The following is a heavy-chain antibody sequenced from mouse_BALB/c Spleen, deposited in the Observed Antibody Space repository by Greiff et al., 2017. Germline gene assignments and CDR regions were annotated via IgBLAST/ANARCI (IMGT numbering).Heavy chain of an antibody. V-gene: IGHV5-6-3*01. Sequence: DVKLVESGGGLVQPGGSLKLSCAASGFTFSSYGMSWVRQTPDKRLELVATINSNGGSTYYPDSVKGRFTISRDNAKNTLYLQMSSLKSEDTAMYYCARGPPHYYGSSYGYFDVWGAGTTVTVSS. J-gene: IGHJ1*01. CDR3: ARGPPHYYGSSYGYFDV. CDR2: INSNGGST. CDR1: GFTFSSYG. D-gene: IGHD1-1*01.